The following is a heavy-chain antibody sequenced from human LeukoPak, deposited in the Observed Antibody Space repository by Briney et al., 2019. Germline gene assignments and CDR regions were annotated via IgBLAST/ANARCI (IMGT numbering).Heavy chain of an antibody. Sequence: GGSLRLSCAASGFTFTNFAVSWVRQAPGKGLEWVSFISASGSGSYYADSVKGRFTISRDNSKNTLYLQMNSLRAEDTALYYCAKADSYGGNSQLFDYWGQGTLVTVSS. D-gene: IGHD2-21*02. CDR3: AKADSYGGNSQLFDY. V-gene: IGHV3-23*01. J-gene: IGHJ4*02. CDR2: ISASGSGS. CDR1: GFTFTNFA.